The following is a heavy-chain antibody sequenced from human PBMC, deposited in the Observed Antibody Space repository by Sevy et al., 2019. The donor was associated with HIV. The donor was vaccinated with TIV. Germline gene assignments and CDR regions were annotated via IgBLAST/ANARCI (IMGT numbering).Heavy chain of an antibody. Sequence: ASVKVSCKVSGYTLSQLSLHWVLQAPGKGLEWMGSFEPEDAETIYAQKFQGRVTMTEDRSTDTAYMELSSLRSEDTAVYFCATTKDYYDSSGSPFDYWGQGTLVTVSS. CDR2: FEPEDAET. D-gene: IGHD3-22*01. CDR3: ATTKDYYDSSGSPFDY. V-gene: IGHV1-24*01. J-gene: IGHJ4*02. CDR1: GYTLSQLS.